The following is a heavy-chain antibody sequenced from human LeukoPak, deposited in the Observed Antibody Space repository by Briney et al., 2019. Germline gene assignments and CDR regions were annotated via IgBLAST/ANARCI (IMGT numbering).Heavy chain of an antibody. V-gene: IGHV4-59*01. J-gene: IGHJ4*02. D-gene: IGHD1-26*01. CDR2: IYYSGST. CDR1: GGSISSYY. Sequence: SEALSVTCTVSGGSISSYYWSWIRQPPGKGLGWIGYIYYSGSTNYNPSLKSRVAISVYTSKNEFSLNLSCVTPADTAVYYCARSNSGSYWYYFDYSGQGTLVTVSS. CDR3: ARSNSGSYWYYFDY.